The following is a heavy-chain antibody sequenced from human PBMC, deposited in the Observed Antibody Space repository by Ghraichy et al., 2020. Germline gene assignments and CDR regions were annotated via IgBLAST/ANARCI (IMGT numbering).Heavy chain of an antibody. CDR2: TYYRSKWYN. CDR1: GDSVSSNSAA. Sequence: SQTLSLTCAISGDSVSSNSAAWNWIRQSPSRGLEWLGRTYYRSKWYNDYAVSVKSRITINPDTSKNQFSLQLNSVTPEDTAVYYCARAYCSSTSCYTGNWYDPWGQGTLVTVSS. CDR3: ARAYCSSTSCYTGNWYDP. V-gene: IGHV6-1*01. D-gene: IGHD2-2*02. J-gene: IGHJ5*02.